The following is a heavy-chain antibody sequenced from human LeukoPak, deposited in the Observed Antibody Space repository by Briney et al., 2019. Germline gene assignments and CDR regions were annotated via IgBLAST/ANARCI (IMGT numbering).Heavy chain of an antibody. Sequence: GSLRLSCAASGFTFISYAMSWVRQAPRKGLEWVSGISGSGGSTYYADSVKGRFTISRDNSKNTLYLQMNSLRAEDTAVYSCARPTLGYCSSSSCPLGYWGQGTLVTVSS. CDR2: ISGSGGST. CDR1: GFTFISYA. D-gene: IGHD2-2*01. V-gene: IGHV3-23*01. J-gene: IGHJ4*02. CDR3: ARPTLGYCSSSSCPLGY.